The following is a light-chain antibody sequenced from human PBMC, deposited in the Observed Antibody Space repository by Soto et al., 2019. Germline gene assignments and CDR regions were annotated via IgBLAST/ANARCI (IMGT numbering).Light chain of an antibody. V-gene: IGKV3-15*01. CDR3: QQYNDWPPT. Sequence: EVVMTLSPATLSVSPGERVTLSCRASQSISSNLAWYQLKAGQTPRLLVYGASTRATGFPGKFSGSGSGTEFTLTISDLQSEDFAVYFCQQYNDWPPTFGQGTKVEIK. CDR2: GAS. CDR1: QSISSN. J-gene: IGKJ1*01.